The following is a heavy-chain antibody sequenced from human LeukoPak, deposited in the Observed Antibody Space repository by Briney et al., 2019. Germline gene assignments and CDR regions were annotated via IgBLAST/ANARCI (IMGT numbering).Heavy chain of an antibody. CDR1: GYTFTSYG. CDR2: ISAYNGNT. J-gene: IGHJ4*02. D-gene: IGHD6-13*01. V-gene: IGHV1-18*01. Sequence: ASVTVSCTASGYTFTSYGISWVRQAPGQGLEWMGWISAYNGNTNYAQKLQGRVTMTTDTSTSTAYMELRSLRSDDTAVYYCARDGVGLAAADTVGDYWGQGTLVTVSS. CDR3: ARDGVGLAAADTVGDY.